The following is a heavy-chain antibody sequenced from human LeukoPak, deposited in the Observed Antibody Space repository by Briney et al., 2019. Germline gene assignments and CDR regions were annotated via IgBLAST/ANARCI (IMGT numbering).Heavy chain of an antibody. Sequence: SETLSLTCTVSGGSISSYYWSWIRQPPGKGLEWIGCIYYSGSTNYNPSLKSRVTISVDTSKNQFSLKLSSVTAADTAVYYCARLIAAAAAFDYWGQGTLVTVSS. CDR3: ARLIAAAAAFDY. CDR2: IYYSGST. V-gene: IGHV4-59*01. D-gene: IGHD6-13*01. J-gene: IGHJ4*02. CDR1: GGSISSYY.